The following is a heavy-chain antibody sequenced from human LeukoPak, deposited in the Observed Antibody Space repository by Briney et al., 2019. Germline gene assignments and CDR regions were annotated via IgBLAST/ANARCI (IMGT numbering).Heavy chain of an antibody. Sequence: PGRSLRLSCAASGFTFSSYGMHWVRQAPGKGLEWVAVIWYDGSNKHYADSVKGRFTISRDNSKNTLYLQMNSLRAEDTAVYYCARYSGSYHYPYYFDYWGQGTLVTVSS. J-gene: IGHJ4*02. CDR1: GFTFSSYG. D-gene: IGHD1-26*01. CDR2: IWYDGSNK. V-gene: IGHV3-33*01. CDR3: ARYSGSYHYPYYFDY.